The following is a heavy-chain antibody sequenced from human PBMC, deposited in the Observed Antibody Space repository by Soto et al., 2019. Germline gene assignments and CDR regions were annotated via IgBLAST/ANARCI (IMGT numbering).Heavy chain of an antibody. CDR1: VFTFSRHS. Sequence: PGGSLRLSCAASVFTFSRHSMNWVRQAPGKGLEWVSSISSTSSYTYYADSLKGRFSISRDNAENSLYLQMNNLRAEDTAVYYCARDLGSCRGGSCENYYYYGMDVWGQGTTLTVSS. CDR2: ISSTSSYT. CDR3: ARDLGSCRGGSCENYYYYGMDV. V-gene: IGHV3-21*06. J-gene: IGHJ6*02. D-gene: IGHD2-15*01.